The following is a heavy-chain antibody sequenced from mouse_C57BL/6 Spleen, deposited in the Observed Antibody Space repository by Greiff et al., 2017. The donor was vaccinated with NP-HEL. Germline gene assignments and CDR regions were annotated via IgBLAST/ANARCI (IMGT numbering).Heavy chain of an antibody. Sequence: VQLQQSGAELVRPGASVKLSCTASGFNIKDDYMHWVKQRPEQGLEWIGWIDPENGDTEYASKFQGQATITADTSSNTAYLQLSSLTSEDTAVYYCTTKVTTMVTTSWFAYWGQGTLVTVSA. CDR1: GFNIKDDY. J-gene: IGHJ3*01. CDR2: IDPENGDT. CDR3: TTKVTTMVTTSWFAY. D-gene: IGHD2-2*01. V-gene: IGHV14-4*01.